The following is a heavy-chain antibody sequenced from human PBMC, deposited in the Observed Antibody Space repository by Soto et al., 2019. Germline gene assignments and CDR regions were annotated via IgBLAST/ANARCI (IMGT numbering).Heavy chain of an antibody. J-gene: IGHJ5*02. CDR1: GGSISSYY. CDR3: ARGLHRNATWFDP. Sequence: PSETLSLTCTVSGGSISSYYWSWIRQPPGKGLEWIGYIYYSGSTNYNPSLKSRVTISVDTSKNQFSLKLSSVTAADMAVYYCARGLHRNATWFDPWGQGTLVTVSS. V-gene: IGHV4-59*01. D-gene: IGHD3-16*02. CDR2: IYYSGST.